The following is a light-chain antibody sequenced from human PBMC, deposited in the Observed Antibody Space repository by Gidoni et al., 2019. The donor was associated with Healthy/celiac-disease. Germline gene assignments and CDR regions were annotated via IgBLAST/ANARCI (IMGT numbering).Light chain of an antibody. CDR3: QQSYSTLRT. V-gene: IGKV1-39*01. J-gene: IGKJ1*01. CDR1: QSISSY. Sequence: DIPMTPSPDSLAASVGDRVTITCRASQSISSYLTWYQQKPGKAPKLLIYAASSLQSGVQSRFSGSGSGTDFTLTISSLQPEDFATYYCQQSYSTLRTFGQGTKVEIK. CDR2: AAS.